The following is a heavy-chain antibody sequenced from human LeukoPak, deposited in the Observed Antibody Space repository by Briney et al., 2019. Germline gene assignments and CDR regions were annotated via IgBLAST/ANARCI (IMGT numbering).Heavy chain of an antibody. Sequence: GGSLRLSCATSGFTFDRYTIHWVRQAPGKGLEWVSLAGWAGGTTYYSDSVRGRFTISRDSGKNSVYLQMNSLTTDNTAFYFCAKELDTMFFDYWGQGALVTVSS. D-gene: IGHD3-10*02. CDR3: AKELDTMFFDY. V-gene: IGHV3-43*01. CDR2: AGWAGGTT. CDR1: GFTFDRYT. J-gene: IGHJ4*02.